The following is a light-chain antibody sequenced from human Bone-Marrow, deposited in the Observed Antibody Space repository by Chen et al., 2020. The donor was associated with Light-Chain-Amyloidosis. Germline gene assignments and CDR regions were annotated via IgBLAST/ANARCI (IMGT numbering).Light chain of an antibody. Sequence: QSALTHPASVYGSPGQSITISCTGTSSDVGGDNHVSWYQQHPDKAPKLMIYEVTNRPSWVPDRFSGSKSDNTASLTISGLQTEDEADYFCSSYTITNTLVFGSGTRVTVL. V-gene: IGLV2-14*01. CDR2: EVT. J-gene: IGLJ1*01. CDR3: SSYTITNTLV. CDR1: SSDVGGDNH.